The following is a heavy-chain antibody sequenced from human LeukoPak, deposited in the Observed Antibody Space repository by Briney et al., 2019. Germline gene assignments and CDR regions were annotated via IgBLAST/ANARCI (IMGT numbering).Heavy chain of an antibody. V-gene: IGHV3-23*01. CDR2: TSGSGGST. Sequence: GGSLRLSCAASGFTFSNYAMSWVRQAPGKGLEWVSATSGSGGSTYYADSVRGRFTISRDNSKNTLYLQMNSLKAEDTAVYYCARERNYDRAADYWGQGTLVTVSS. CDR1: GFTFSNYA. D-gene: IGHD3-22*01. J-gene: IGHJ4*02. CDR3: ARERNYDRAADY.